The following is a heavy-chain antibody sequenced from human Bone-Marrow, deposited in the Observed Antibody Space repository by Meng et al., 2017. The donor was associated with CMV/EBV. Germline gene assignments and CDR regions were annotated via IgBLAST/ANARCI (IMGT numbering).Heavy chain of an antibody. V-gene: IGHV1-8*01. CDR2: MNPNSGNT. J-gene: IGHJ6*02. CDR1: GYTFTSYD. D-gene: IGHD5-18*01. Sequence: ASVKVSCKASGYTFTSYDINWVRQATGQGLEWMGWMNPNSGNTGYAQKLQGRVTMTTDTSTSTAYMELRSLRSDDTAVYYCARVEIQLWFSSYYYYGMDVWGQGTSVTVSS. CDR3: ARVEIQLWFSSYYYYGMDV.